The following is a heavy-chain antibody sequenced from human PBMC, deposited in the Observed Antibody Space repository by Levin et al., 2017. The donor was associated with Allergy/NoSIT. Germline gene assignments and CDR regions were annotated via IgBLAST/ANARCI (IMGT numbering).Heavy chain of an antibody. J-gene: IGHJ3*02. Sequence: PGGSLRLSCAASGFTFSSYGIYWVRQAPGKGLEWVAPIWYDGSNKYYADSVKGRFTISRDNSKNTLYLQMNSLRAEDTAVYYCTTFDIWGQGTMVTVSS. CDR2: IWYDGSNK. CDR1: GFTFSSYG. CDR3: TTFDI. V-gene: IGHV3-33*07.